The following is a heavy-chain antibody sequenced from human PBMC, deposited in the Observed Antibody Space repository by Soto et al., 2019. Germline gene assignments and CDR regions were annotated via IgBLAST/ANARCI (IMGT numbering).Heavy chain of an antibody. CDR3: ARTRGRYFDWLKFDY. J-gene: IGHJ4*02. CDR1: GGSFSGYY. V-gene: IGHV4-34*01. Sequence: QVQLQQWGAGLLKPSETLSLTCAVYGGSFSGYYWSWIRQPPGKGLEWIGEINHSGSTNYNPSLKSRVTISVDTSKNQFYLKLSSVTAADTAVYYCARTRGRYFDWLKFDYWGQGTLVTVSS. CDR2: INHSGST. D-gene: IGHD3-9*01.